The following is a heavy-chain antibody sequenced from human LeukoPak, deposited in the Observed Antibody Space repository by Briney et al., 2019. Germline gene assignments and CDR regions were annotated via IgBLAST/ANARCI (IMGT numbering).Heavy chain of an antibody. V-gene: IGHV3-23*01. CDR3: AKDSGELMGGRFDY. CDR1: GFTFSSYA. CDR2: ISDSGSST. D-gene: IGHD3-10*01. J-gene: IGHJ4*02. Sequence: GGSLRLSCAASGFTFSSYAMSWVRQAPGKGLEWVSAISDSGSSTYYADSVKGRFTISRDNSKNTLYLQMNSLRAEDTAVYYCAKDSGELMGGRFDYWGQGTLVTVSS.